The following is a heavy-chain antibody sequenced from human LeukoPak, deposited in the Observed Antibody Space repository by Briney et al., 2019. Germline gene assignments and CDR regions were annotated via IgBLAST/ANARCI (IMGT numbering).Heavy chain of an antibody. CDR1: GFTFSSYA. CDR2: ISSNGDVT. Sequence: GRSLRLSCSASGFTFSSYAMHWVRQAPGKGLEYVSAISSNGDVTYYADSVKGRFSISRDNSKNTLYLQMSSLRAEDTAVYYCGRLGDAFDIWGQGTMVTVSA. V-gene: IGHV3-64D*06. CDR3: GRLGDAFDI. D-gene: IGHD6-6*01. J-gene: IGHJ3*02.